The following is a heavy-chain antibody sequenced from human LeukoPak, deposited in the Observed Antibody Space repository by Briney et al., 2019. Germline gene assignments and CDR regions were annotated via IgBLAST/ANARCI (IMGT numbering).Heavy chain of an antibody. CDR1: GGSFSGYY. CDR2: INHSGST. Sequence: SETLSLTCAVYGGSFSGYYWSWIRQPPGKGLEWIGEINHSGSTNYNPSLKSRVTISVDTSKNQFSLKLSSVTAADTAVYYCARDIVGATTAYFDYWGQGTLATVSS. V-gene: IGHV4-34*01. CDR3: ARDIVGATTAYFDY. D-gene: IGHD1-26*01. J-gene: IGHJ4*02.